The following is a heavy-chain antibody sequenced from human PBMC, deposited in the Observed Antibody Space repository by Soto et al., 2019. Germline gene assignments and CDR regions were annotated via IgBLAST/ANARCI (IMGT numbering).Heavy chain of an antibody. J-gene: IGHJ4*02. D-gene: IGHD3-3*01. Sequence: PGGSLRLSCAASGFTFSSYGMHWVRQAPGKGLEWVAVISYDGSNKYYADSVKGRFTISRDNSKNTLYLQMNSLRAEDTAVYYWAKDINHDFWSGALTGFDYWGQGTLVTVSS. CDR2: ISYDGSNK. CDR3: AKDINHDFWSGALTGFDY. CDR1: GFTFSSYG. V-gene: IGHV3-30*18.